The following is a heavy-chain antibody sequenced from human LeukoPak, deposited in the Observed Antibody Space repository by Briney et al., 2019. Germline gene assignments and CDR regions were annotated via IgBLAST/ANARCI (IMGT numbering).Heavy chain of an antibody. CDR2: IHPSGGST. CDR3: ARMGMDPAMITNFFGY. J-gene: IGHJ4*02. V-gene: IGHV1-46*01. Sequence: ASVKVSCKASGYTFTSNYLHWVRQAPGQGLEWMGVIHPSGGSTHYAQKFQGRLTVTRDTSTTTVYMELSSLRSEDTAVYYCARMGMDPAMITNFFGYWGQGTLVTVSS. D-gene: IGHD5-18*01. CDR1: GYTFTSNY.